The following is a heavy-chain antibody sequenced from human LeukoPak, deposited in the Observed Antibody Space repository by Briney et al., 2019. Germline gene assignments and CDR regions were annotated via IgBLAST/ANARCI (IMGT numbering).Heavy chain of an antibody. J-gene: IGHJ6*03. CDR3: AGDGTVYYYYYYMDV. Sequence: GGSLRLSCAASGLTFNNYAMHWVRQAPGKGLEGVATISYDGSNKDYADSVEGRFTISRDNSKNTLYLQMNNLRAEDTAGYYFAGDGTVYYYYYYMDVWGTGATVTVSS. CDR1: GLTFNNYA. CDR2: ISYDGSNK. V-gene: IGHV3-30-3*01.